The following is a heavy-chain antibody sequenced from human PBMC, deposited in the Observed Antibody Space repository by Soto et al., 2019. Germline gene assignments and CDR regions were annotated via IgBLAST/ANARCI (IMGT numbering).Heavy chain of an antibody. Sequence: QVQLVESGGGVVQPGRSLRLSCAASGFTFRSYAMDWVRQAPGKGLEWVAVISYDGTNKYYADPVKGRFTISRDNSKNTLALQMNSLGAEDTAVYYCARGDSNSWSDYWGQGTLVTVSS. CDR1: GFTFRSYA. V-gene: IGHV3-30*01. CDR3: ARGDSNSWSDY. CDR2: ISYDGTNK. J-gene: IGHJ4*02. D-gene: IGHD6-13*01.